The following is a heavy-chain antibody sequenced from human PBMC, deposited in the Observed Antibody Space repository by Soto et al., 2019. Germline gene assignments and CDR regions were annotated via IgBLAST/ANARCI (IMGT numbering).Heavy chain of an antibody. J-gene: IGHJ6*02. V-gene: IGHV4-34*01. CDR1: GGSFSGYY. Sequence: SETLSLTCAVYGGSFSGYYWSWIRQPPGKGLEWIGEINHSGSTNYHPSLKSRVTISVDTSKNQFSLKLSSVTAADTAVYYCAGSYCGGDCYSLGYYYGMDVWGQGTTVTV. D-gene: IGHD2-21*02. CDR2: INHSGST. CDR3: AGSYCGGDCYSLGYYYGMDV.